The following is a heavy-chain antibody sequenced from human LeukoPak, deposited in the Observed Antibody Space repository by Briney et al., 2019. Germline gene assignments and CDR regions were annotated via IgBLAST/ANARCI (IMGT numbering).Heavy chain of an antibody. D-gene: IGHD3-10*01. CDR3: ARDFSSGNSWCFDP. CDR1: GYTFSFNY. V-gene: IGHV1-46*01. Sequence: ASVKVSCKASGYTFSFNYMHWVRQAPGQGLEWMGVIKPSGDRMSFAQKFQGRLTMTSDTSTSTFYMELSSLTSEDTAVYYCARDFSSGNSWCFDPWGQGTLVIVSS. J-gene: IGHJ5*02. CDR2: IKPSGDRM.